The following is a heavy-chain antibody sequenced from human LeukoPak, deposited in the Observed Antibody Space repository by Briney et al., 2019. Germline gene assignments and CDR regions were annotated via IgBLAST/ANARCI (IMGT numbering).Heavy chain of an antibody. CDR3: AKFYDSSGYYLEYFQH. Sequence: GGSLRLSCAASGFTFSSYAMSWVRQAPGKGLEWVSAISGSGGSTYYADSVKGRFTISRDNSKNTLYLQMNSLRAEDTAVYYCAKFYDSSGYYLEYFQHWGQGTLVTVSS. J-gene: IGHJ1*01. D-gene: IGHD3-22*01. CDR1: GFTFSSYA. CDR2: ISGSGGST. V-gene: IGHV3-23*01.